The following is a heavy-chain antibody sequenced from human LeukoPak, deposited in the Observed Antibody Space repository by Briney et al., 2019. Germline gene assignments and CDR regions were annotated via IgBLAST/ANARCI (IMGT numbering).Heavy chain of an antibody. V-gene: IGHV1-69*13. D-gene: IGHD5-18*01. J-gene: IGHJ6*02. CDR3: ARDQDTAMYYYYYGMDV. CDR1: GGTFSSYA. CDR2: IIPIFGTA. Sequence: ASVKVSCKASGGTFSSYAISWVRQAPGQGLEWMGGIIPIFGTANYAQKFQGRVTITADESTSTAYMELSSLRSEDTAVYYCARDQDTAMYYYYYGMDVWGQGPRSPSP.